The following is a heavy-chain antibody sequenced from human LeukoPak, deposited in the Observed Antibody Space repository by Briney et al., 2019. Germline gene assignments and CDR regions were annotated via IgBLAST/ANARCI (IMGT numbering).Heavy chain of an antibody. CDR3: AKGRFYDFWSGYSLLDF. CDR1: GFTFTSYA. D-gene: IGHD3-3*01. V-gene: IGHV3-23*01. CDR2: ISGSGGST. Sequence: GGSLRLSCAASGFTFTSYAMSWVRQAPGKGLEWASAISGSGGSTYSSDSVKGRFTISRDNSKSTLYLQMNSLRAEDTAVYYCAKGRFYDFWSGYSLLDFWGQGTLVTVSS. J-gene: IGHJ4*02.